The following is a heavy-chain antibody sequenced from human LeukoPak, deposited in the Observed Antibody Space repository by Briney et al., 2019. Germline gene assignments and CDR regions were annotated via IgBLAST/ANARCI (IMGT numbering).Heavy chain of an antibody. D-gene: IGHD3-10*01. CDR3: ATAEGIWFGESRWGYGMDV. J-gene: IGHJ6*02. V-gene: IGHV1-24*01. CDR1: GYTLTELS. Sequence: ASVKVSCKVSGYTLTELSMHWARQAPGKGLEWMGGFDPEDGETIYAQKFQGRVTMTEDTSTDTAYMELSSLRSEDTAVYYCATAEGIWFGESRWGYGMDVWGQGTTVTVSS. CDR2: FDPEDGET.